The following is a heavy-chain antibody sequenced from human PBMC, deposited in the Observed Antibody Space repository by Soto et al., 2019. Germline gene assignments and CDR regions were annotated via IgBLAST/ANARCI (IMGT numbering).Heavy chain of an antibody. D-gene: IGHD3-22*01. CDR3: ARDETYYYDSSGMAVY. Sequence: ASVKVSCKASGYTFTSYYMHWVRQAPGQGLEWMGIINPSGGSTSYAQKFQGRVTISVDTSKNQFSLKLSSVTAADTAVYYCARDETYYYDSSGMAVYWGQGTLVTVSS. CDR1: GYTFTSYY. CDR2: INPSGGST. V-gene: IGHV1-46*01. J-gene: IGHJ4*02.